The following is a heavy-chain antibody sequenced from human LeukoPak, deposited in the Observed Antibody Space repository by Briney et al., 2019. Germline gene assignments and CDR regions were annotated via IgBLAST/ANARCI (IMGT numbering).Heavy chain of an antibody. J-gene: IGHJ3*02. V-gene: IGHV3-7*01. Sequence: GGSLRLSCGASGFTFSSHWMSWVRQAPGKGLEWVAIINPDGSWGTFVDSVKGRFTVSRDNAKNSLFLQMSSLRAEDTAVYYCAREWFGDPPVAFDIWGQGTMVTVSS. CDR2: INPDGSWG. CDR3: AREWFGDPPVAFDI. D-gene: IGHD3-10*01. CDR1: GFTFSSHW.